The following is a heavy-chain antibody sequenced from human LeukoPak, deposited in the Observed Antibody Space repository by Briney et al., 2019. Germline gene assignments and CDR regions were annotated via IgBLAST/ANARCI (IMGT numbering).Heavy chain of an antibody. CDR2: INHSGST. CDR3: ARDSGTTGEVKFDP. V-gene: IGHV4-34*01. CDR1: GGSFSGYY. D-gene: IGHD3-10*01. Sequence: SETLSLTCAVYGGSFSGYYWSWIRQPPGKGLEWIGEINHSGSTNYNPSLKSRVTISVDTSKNQFSLKLISVTAADTAVYYCARDSGTTGEVKFDPRGQGMLVTVSS. J-gene: IGHJ5*02.